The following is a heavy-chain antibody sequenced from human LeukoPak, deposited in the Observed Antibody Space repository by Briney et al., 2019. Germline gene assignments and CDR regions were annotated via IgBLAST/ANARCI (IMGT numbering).Heavy chain of an antibody. CDR2: ISAYNGNT. CDR3: ARDRPRGYSYGYQDYYYGMDV. Sequence: ASVKVSCKASGYTFTSYGISWVRQAPGQGLEWMGWISAYNGNTNYAQELQGRVTMTTDTSTSTAYMELRSLRSDDTAVYYCARDRPRGYSYGYQDYYYGMDVWGQGTTVTVSS. J-gene: IGHJ6*02. CDR1: GYTFTSYG. D-gene: IGHD5-18*01. V-gene: IGHV1-18*01.